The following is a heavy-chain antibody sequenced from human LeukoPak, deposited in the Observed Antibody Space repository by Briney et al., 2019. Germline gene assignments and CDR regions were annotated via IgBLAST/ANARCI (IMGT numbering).Heavy chain of an antibody. CDR1: GFTFSSYW. CDR3: ARDNGYDLPDY. V-gene: IGHV3-74*01. CDR2: INSDGSST. J-gene: IGHJ4*02. D-gene: IGHD5-12*01. Sequence: GGSLRLSCAASGFTFSSYWMHWVRQAPGKGLVWVSRINSDGSSTSYADSAKGRFTISRDNAKNTLYLQMNSLRAEDTAVYYCARDNGYDLPDYWGQGTLVTVSS.